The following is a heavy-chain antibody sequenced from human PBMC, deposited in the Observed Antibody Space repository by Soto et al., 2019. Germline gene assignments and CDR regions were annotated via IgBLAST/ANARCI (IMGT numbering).Heavy chain of an antibody. D-gene: IGHD1-26*01. V-gene: IGHV4-39*07. J-gene: IGHJ4*02. CDR1: GGSISSYY. CDR3: AREGIVGATTFDY. Sequence: SETLSLTCTVSGGSISSYYGGWIRQPPGKGLEWIGSIYYSGSTYYNPSLKSRVTISVDTSKNQFSLKLSSVTAADTAVYYCAREGIVGATTFDYWGQGTLVTVSS. CDR2: IYYSGST.